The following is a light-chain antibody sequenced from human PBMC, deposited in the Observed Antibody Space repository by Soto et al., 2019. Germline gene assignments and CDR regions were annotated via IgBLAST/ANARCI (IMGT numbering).Light chain of an antibody. CDR1: QSVSSN. CDR3: QQYKNWPIT. J-gene: IGKJ5*01. CDR2: GAS. Sequence: EIVITHSPATLSWSPGERAALSCRASQSVSSNLAWYQQKPGQAPRLLIYGASTRATGIPARFRGSGSGTEFTLTISSLQSEDFEVYYCQQYKNWPITFGQGTRLEIK. V-gene: IGKV3D-15*01.